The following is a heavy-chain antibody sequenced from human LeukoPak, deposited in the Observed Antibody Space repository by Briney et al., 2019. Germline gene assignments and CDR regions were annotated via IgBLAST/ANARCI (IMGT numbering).Heavy chain of an antibody. CDR2: IDSSGIT. D-gene: IGHD2-8*01. V-gene: IGHV4-39*01. CDR3: ARLGALIQSYYFDC. J-gene: IGHJ4*02. CDR1: GGSISSSSYY. Sequence: SETLSLTCTVSGGSISSSSYYWGWIRQPPGKGLEWIGSIDSSGITYYNPSLKSRVTISADTSKKQISLKLNSVDAADTAVYYCARLGALIQSYYFDCWGQGTLVTVSS.